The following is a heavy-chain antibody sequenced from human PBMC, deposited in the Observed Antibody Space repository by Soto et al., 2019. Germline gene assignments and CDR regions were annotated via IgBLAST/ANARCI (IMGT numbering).Heavy chain of an antibody. CDR1: AYSFTNYC. D-gene: IGHD3-3*01. CDR3: ARPRFLEWSNNEAFDY. J-gene: IGHJ4*02. V-gene: IGHV5-10-1*01. Sequence: PWQSLKISWKVAAYSFTNYCISCLRHMPGKGLEWMGRIDPSDSYTNYSPSFQGHVTIPADKSISTAYLQWSSLKASDTAMYYCARPRFLEWSNNEAFDYWGQGTLVTVSS. CDR2: IDPSDSYT.